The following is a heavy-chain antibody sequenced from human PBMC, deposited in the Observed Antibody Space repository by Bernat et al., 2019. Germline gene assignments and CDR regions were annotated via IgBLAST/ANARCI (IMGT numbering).Heavy chain of an antibody. D-gene: IGHD6-19*01. CDR3: ARVADGGYSSGWYPLPGRN. CDR1: GGTFSSYA. J-gene: IGHJ4*02. CDR2: IIPIFGTA. Sequence: QVQLVQSGAEVKKPGSSVKVSCKASGGTFSSYAISWVRQAPGQGLEWMGGIIPIFGTANYAQKFQGRVTITADESTSTAYMELSSLRSDDTAVYYCARVADGGYSSGWYPLPGRNWGQGTLVTVSS. V-gene: IGHV1-69*01.